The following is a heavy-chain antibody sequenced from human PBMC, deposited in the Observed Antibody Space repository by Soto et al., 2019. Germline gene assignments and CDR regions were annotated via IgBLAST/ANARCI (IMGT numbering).Heavy chain of an antibody. CDR2: IIPSFGTE. CDR3: STSVYCSTTRCYYYYGLDV. D-gene: IGHD2-2*01. V-gene: IGHV1-69*01. J-gene: IGHJ6*04. CDR1: GGTFSSHS. Sequence: QVQLVQSGAEVQKPGSSVKVSCKVSGGTFSSHSINWVRQAPGQGPEWMGGIIPSFGTENYAQKFQGRVTITADESTSTAYMELSSLTSEDTALYYCSTSVYCSTTRCYYYYGLDVWGEGTTVIVSS.